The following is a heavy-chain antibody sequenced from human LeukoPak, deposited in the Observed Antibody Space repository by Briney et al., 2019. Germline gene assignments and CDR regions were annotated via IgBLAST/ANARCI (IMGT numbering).Heavy chain of an antibody. CDR3: ARATSRGPIAAAGTGVEYFQH. Sequence: GGSLRLSCAASGFTFSDYYMSWIRQAPGKGLDWVSYISSSGSTIYYADSVKGRFTISRDNAKNSLYLQMNSLRAEDTAVYYCARATSRGPIAAAGTGVEYFQHWGQGTLVTVSS. J-gene: IGHJ1*01. D-gene: IGHD6-13*01. V-gene: IGHV3-11*04. CDR2: ISSSGSTI. CDR1: GFTFSDYY.